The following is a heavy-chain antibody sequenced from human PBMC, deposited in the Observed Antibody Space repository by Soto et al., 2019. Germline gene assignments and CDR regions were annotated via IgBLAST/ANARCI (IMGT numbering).Heavy chain of an antibody. CDR3: VGGQYYFDY. CDR1: GFPFTSYG. CDR2: ISYDGSDK. Sequence: QVQLVESGGGVVQPGRSLRLSCAASGFPFTSYGMHWVREGPDKGLEWVAIISYDGSDKYYADSVKGRFTISRDNSKNTRYLQMNSVRPEDTALYYCVGGQYYFDYRGQGTLVIVSS. V-gene: IGHV3-30*03. J-gene: IGHJ4*02. D-gene: IGHD3-10*01.